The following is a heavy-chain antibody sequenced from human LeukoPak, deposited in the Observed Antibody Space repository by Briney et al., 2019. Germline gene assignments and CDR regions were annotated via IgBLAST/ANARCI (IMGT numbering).Heavy chain of an antibody. V-gene: IGHV1-18*01. CDR1: GYTFTSYG. CDR2: ISAYNGNT. CDR3: ARERTDIVVVPAAWWGTGNYYYYYMDV. J-gene: IGHJ6*03. Sequence: ASVKVSCKASGYTFTSYGISWVRQAPGQGLEWMGWISAYNGNTNYAQKLQGRVTMTTDTSTSTAYMELRSLRSDDTAVYYCARERTDIVVVPAAWWGTGNYYYYYMDVWGKGTTVTVSS. D-gene: IGHD2-2*01.